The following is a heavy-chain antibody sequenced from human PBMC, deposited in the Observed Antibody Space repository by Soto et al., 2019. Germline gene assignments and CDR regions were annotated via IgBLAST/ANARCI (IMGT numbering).Heavy chain of an antibody. CDR1: GDSITSNSYF. V-gene: IGHV4-39*07. J-gene: IGHJ6*02. Sequence: PSETLSLTCTVSGDSITSNSYFWAWIRQPPGKGLEWIGIIYYSGTTYHNPSLKSRVTISVDTSKNQFSLKLSSVTAADTAVYYCAREGAAPYYYYGMDVWGQGTTVTVSS. CDR2: IYYSGTT. D-gene: IGHD6-6*01. CDR3: AREGAAPYYYYGMDV.